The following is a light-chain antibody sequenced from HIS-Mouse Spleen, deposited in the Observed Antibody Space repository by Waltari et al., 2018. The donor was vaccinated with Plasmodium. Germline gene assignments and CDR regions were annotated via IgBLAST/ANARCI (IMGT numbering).Light chain of an antibody. J-gene: IGLJ1*01. V-gene: IGLV2-23*01. CDR3: CSYAGSSTFV. CDR1: SRDIGSSDL. CDR2: EGS. Sequence: SPLTQPASVSGSPGPSIPISCTVSSRDIGSSDLVAWYQPHPGKAPKLMIYEGSKRPSGVSNRFSGSKSGNTASLTISGLQAEDEADYYCCSYAGSSTFVFGTGTKVTVL.